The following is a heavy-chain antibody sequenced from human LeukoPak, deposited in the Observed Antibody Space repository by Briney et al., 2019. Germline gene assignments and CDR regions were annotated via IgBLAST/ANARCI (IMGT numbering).Heavy chain of an antibody. V-gene: IGHV3-48*01. J-gene: IGHJ6*02. CDR2: ISSSSSTI. CDR3: ARVDPHYYGMDV. Sequence: PGGALRLSCAASGYTFSSYSMNWVRQAPGKGLEWVSYISSSSSTIYYADSVKGRFTISRDNAKNSLYLQMNSLRAEDTAVYYCARVDPHYYGMDVWGQGTTVTVSS. CDR1: GYTFSSYS.